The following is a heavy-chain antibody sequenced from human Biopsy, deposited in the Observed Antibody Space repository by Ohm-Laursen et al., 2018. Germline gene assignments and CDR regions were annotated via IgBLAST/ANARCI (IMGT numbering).Heavy chain of an antibody. D-gene: IGHD6-19*01. CDR1: GDSISSYY. J-gene: IGHJ4*02. V-gene: IGHV4-59*01. Sequence: TLSLTCPVSGDSISSYYWSWIRQSPGQGLEYIWFIYSGGNTNYSPSLKNRVTMSVDTSKNQFYLKLYSVTAADTAVYYCARGRRTSGWPYFDNWGQGALVIVSP. CDR2: IYSGGNT. CDR3: ARGRRTSGWPYFDN.